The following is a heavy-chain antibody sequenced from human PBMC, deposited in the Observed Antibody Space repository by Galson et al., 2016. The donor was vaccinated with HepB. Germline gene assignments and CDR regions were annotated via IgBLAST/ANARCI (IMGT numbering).Heavy chain of an antibody. J-gene: IGHJ4*02. CDR3: ARPRDYGFDN. V-gene: IGHV4-39*01. Sequence: LSLTCSVSGGSISSSAYWGWIRQPPGKGLEWIANIHCSGSIDYKSSLKSRVTISLDKFKNQFSLKLNSVTAADTAFYYCARPRDYGFDNWGQGTLVTVYS. CDR1: GGSISSSAY. D-gene: IGHD4-17*01. CDR2: IHCSGSI.